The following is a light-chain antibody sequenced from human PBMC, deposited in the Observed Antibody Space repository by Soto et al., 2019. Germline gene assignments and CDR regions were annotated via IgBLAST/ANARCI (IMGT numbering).Light chain of an antibody. Sequence: QSALTQPASVSGSPGQSITISCTGTSSDVGGYNYVSWYQQHPGKAPKLMIYDVSNRPLGVSNRFSGSKSGNTASLTISGLQDEDEADYYCSSYTSSSTHVVFGGGTKLTVL. J-gene: IGLJ2*01. CDR1: SSDVGGYNY. CDR3: SSYTSSSTHVV. CDR2: DVS. V-gene: IGLV2-14*01.